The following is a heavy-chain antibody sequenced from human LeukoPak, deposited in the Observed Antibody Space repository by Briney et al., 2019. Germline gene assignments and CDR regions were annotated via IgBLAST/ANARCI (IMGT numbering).Heavy chain of an antibody. CDR1: GGTFSSYA. D-gene: IGHD2-15*01. Sequence: ASVKVSCKASGGTFSSYAISWVRQAPGQGLEWMGWLSAYNGNTNYAQKLQGRVTMTTDTSTSTAYMELRSLRSDDTAVYYCAREDCSGGSCYPGYYGMDVWGQGTTVTVSS. CDR2: LSAYNGNT. CDR3: AREDCSGGSCYPGYYGMDV. V-gene: IGHV1-18*01. J-gene: IGHJ6*02.